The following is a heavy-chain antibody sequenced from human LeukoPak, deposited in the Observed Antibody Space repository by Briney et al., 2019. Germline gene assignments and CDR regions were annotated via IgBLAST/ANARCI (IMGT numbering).Heavy chain of an antibody. Sequence: SVTVSFKASGGTFSSYAISWVRQAPGQGLEWMGGIIPIFGTANYAQKFQGRVTITTDESTSTAYMELSSLRSEDTAVYYCARRKVTMVRGTRYYYMDVWGKGTTVTVSS. CDR2: IIPIFGTA. CDR1: GGTFSSYA. J-gene: IGHJ6*03. D-gene: IGHD3-10*01. V-gene: IGHV1-69*05. CDR3: ARRKVTMVRGTRYYYMDV.